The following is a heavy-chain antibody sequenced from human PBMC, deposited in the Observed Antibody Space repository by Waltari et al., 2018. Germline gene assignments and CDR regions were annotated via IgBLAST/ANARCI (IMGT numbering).Heavy chain of an antibody. V-gene: IGHV1-69*04. Sequence: QVQLVQSGAGVKKPGSSVRVSCKASGGTFSSYSISWVRQAPGPGLEWMGGIIPILGIANHAQKSQGRVTITADESTSTASMELSSLRSEDTAVYYCARGSGYDSLFDYWGQGTLVTVSS. CDR3: ARGSGYDSLFDY. CDR2: IIPILGIA. D-gene: IGHD5-12*01. CDR1: GGTFSSYS. J-gene: IGHJ4*02.